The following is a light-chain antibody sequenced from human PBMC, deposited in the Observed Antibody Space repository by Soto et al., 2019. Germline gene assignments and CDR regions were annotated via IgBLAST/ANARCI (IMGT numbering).Light chain of an antibody. CDR2: GAS. CDR3: HYCYSSRT. Sequence: EIELTQSPGTLSLSPGERASLSCRASQSLTSSYLAWYQQKPGQAPRLLIYGASSRATGIPDGLSGSGSGTDFTLTISRLEPEDSAVYYCHYCYSSRTFGQGTKVDIK. CDR1: QSLTSSY. J-gene: IGKJ1*01. V-gene: IGKV3-20*01.